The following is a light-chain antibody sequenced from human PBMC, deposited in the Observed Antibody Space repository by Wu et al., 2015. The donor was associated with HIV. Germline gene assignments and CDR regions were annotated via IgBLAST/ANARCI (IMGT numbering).Light chain of an antibody. CDR3: QQYNNYPLT. Sequence: DIQMTQSPSTLSASAGDRVAITCRASQSITNWLAWYQQKSGKAPKLLIYRASNLESGVPSRFSGTGSGTEFTLTISSLQPDDFATYYCQQYNNYPLTFGGGTKVEIK. CDR2: RAS. CDR1: QSITNW. J-gene: IGKJ4*01. V-gene: IGKV1-5*03.